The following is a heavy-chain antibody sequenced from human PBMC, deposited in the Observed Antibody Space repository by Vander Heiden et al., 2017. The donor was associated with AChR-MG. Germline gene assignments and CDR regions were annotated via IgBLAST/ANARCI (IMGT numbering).Heavy chain of an antibody. CDR2: IYYSGRT. D-gene: IGHD2-2*01. Sequence: QLQLQESGPGLVKPSETLSLTCTVSGGSISSSSYYWGWISQPPGKGLEWIGSIYYSGRTYYNPSLKSRVTISVDTSKNQFSLKLSSVTAADTPVYYFVSVVEECELLVDYWGQGTLVTVSS. V-gene: IGHV4-39*01. J-gene: IGHJ4*02. CDR1: GGSISSSSYY. CDR3: VSVVEECELLVDY.